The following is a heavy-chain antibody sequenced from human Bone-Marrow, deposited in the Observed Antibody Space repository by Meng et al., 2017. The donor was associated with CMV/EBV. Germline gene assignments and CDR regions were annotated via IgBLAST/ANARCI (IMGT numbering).Heavy chain of an antibody. CDR1: GFTFSRYW. CDR3: ARDLRKEYGMDV. Sequence: GVLKISCGASGFTFSRYWMTWVRQAPGERQEWVANIKQDGSETYYMDSVKGRFTISRDNAKNSLYLQMNSLRVEDTAVYYCARDLRKEYGMDVWGRGTTVTVSS. CDR2: IKQDGSET. J-gene: IGHJ6*02. V-gene: IGHV3-7*01.